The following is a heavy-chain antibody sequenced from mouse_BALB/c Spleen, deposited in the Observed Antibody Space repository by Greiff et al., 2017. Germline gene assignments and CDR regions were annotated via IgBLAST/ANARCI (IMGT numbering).Heavy chain of an antibody. CDR3: ARGGLYVWFAY. CDR2: ISYDGSN. V-gene: IGHV3-6*02. D-gene: IGHD6-1*01. J-gene: IGHJ3*01. Sequence: EVKLLESGPGLVKPSQSLSLTCSVTGYSITSGYYWNWIRQFPGNKLEWMGYISYDGSNNYNPSLKNRISITRDTSKNQFFLKLNSVTTEDTATYYCARGGLYVWFAYWGQGTLVTVSA. CDR1: GYSITSGYY.